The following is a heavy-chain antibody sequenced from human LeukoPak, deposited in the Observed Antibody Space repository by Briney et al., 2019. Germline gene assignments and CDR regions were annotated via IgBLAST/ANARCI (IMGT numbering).Heavy chain of an antibody. Sequence: SETLSLTCTVSGDSISGSPYYWAWIRQTPGKGFDWIGSIYHKGNTYYNPSLKSRVVISVDTSKNQFSLKLASLTAADTAVYYCARGCSSTSCDYWGQGTLVTVSS. CDR3: ARGCSSTSCDY. CDR1: GDSISGSPYY. J-gene: IGHJ4*02. V-gene: IGHV4-39*01. CDR2: IYHKGNT. D-gene: IGHD2-2*01.